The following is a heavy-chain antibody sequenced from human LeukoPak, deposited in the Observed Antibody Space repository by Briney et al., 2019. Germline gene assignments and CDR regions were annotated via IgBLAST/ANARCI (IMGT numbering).Heavy chain of an antibody. CDR3: ARVKAVAGRDY. J-gene: IGHJ4*02. CDR2: INPNSGNT. CDR1: GYTFTGYY. Sequence: ASVKVSCKASGYTFTGYYIYWVRQAPGQGLEWMGWINPNSGNTGYAQKFQGRVTMTRNTSISTTYMELSSLRSEDTAVYYCARVKAVAGRDYWGQGTLVTVSS. D-gene: IGHD6-19*01. V-gene: IGHV1-8*02.